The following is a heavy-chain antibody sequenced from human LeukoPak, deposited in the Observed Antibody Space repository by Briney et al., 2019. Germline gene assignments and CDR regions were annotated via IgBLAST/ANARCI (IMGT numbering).Heavy chain of an antibody. CDR1: GGLISSYY. CDR2: IYYTGST. D-gene: IGHD6-19*01. J-gene: IGHJ4*02. V-gene: IGHV4-59*08. CDR3: ARHSGIAVAGADFDY. Sequence: PSETLSLTCTDSGGLISSYYWSWIRQPPGKGLEGNGYIYYTGSTNYNPSLKSRVTISVDTSKNQFSLNLSSVTAAYTAVYYCARHSGIAVAGADFDYWGQGTLVTVSS.